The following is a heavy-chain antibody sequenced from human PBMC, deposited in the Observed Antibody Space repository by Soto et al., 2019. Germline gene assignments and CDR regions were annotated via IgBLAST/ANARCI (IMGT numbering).Heavy chain of an antibody. J-gene: IGHJ4*02. Sequence: QVQPVQSGAEVKKPGSSVKVSCKASGGTFSRYTISWVRQAPGQGLEWMGGIIPIFGAAKYAQKFQDRVTVTSDESTSTAYMALSSLRSEDTAVYYCAQDANGTSLAYWGQGTLVTVSS. CDR2: IIPIFGAA. CDR3: AQDANGTSLAY. V-gene: IGHV1-69*01. D-gene: IGHD1-1*01. CDR1: GGTFSRYT.